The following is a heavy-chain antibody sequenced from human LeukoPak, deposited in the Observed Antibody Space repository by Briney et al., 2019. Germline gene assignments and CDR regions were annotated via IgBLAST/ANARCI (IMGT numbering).Heavy chain of an antibody. CDR1: GGSISSYY. Sequence: SETLSLTCTVSGGSISSYYWSWIRQPAGKGLEWIGLIYTSGSTNYNPSLKSRFTISVDTSKNQFSLKLSSVTAADSAVYYCARGTVSSGWYDYWGQGTLVTVSS. CDR3: ARGTVSSGWYDY. CDR2: IYTSGST. J-gene: IGHJ4*02. D-gene: IGHD6-19*01. V-gene: IGHV4-4*07.